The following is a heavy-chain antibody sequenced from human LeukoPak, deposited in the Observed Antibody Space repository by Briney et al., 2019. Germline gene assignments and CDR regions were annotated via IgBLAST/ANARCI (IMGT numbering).Heavy chain of an antibody. D-gene: IGHD6-19*01. CDR3: ARDTRYSSGWAFDY. V-gene: IGHV4-39*07. Sequence: SETLSLTCTVSGGSISSSSYYWGWIRQPPGKGLEWIGSIYYSGSTYYNPSLKSRVTISVDTSKNQFSLKLSSVTAADTAVYYCARDTRYSSGWAFDYWGQGTLVTVSS. CDR1: GGSISSSSYY. CDR2: IYYSGST. J-gene: IGHJ4*02.